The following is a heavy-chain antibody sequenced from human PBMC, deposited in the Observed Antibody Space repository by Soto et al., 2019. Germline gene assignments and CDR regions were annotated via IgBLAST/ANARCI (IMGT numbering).Heavy chain of an antibody. CDR2: MNPNSGNT. Sequence: QVQLVQSGAEVKKPGASVKVSCKASGYTFTSYDINWVRQATGQGLEWMGWMNPNSGNTGYAQKFQGRVTMTRNTSISTAYMELSSLRSEDTAVYYCARSVIWSGYYHTPYYYYGMDVWGQGTTVTVSS. CDR1: GYTFTSYD. D-gene: IGHD3-3*01. J-gene: IGHJ6*02. CDR3: ARSVIWSGYYHTPYYYYGMDV. V-gene: IGHV1-8*01.